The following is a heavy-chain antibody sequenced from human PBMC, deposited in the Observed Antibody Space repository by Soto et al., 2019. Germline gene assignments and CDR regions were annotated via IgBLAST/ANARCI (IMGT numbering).Heavy chain of an antibody. D-gene: IGHD4-17*01. J-gene: IGHJ4*02. CDR1: GFTFSSYA. Sequence: GGSLRLSCSASGFTFSSYAMHWVRQAPGKGLEYVSAISSNGGSTYYADSVKGRFTISRDNSKNTLYLQMSSLRAEDTAVYYCVKDLDYGGPLPEYYFDYWGQGTLVTVSS. V-gene: IGHV3-64D*08. CDR3: VKDLDYGGPLPEYYFDY. CDR2: ISSNGGST.